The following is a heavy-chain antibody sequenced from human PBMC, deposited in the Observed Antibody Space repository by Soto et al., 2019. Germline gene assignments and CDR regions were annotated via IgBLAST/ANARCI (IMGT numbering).Heavy chain of an antibody. CDR2: IYHSGST. CDR3: ARGGNADSGDDAELRD. Sequence: SETLSLTCAVSGGSISSSNWWSWVRQPPGKGLEWIGEIYHSGSTNYNPSLKSRVTMSVDKSKNLFSLKLSSVTAADTAVYHCARGGNADSGDDAELRDWGQGILVTVSS. J-gene: IGHJ4*02. V-gene: IGHV4-4*02. D-gene: IGHD2-21*02. CDR1: GGSISSSNW.